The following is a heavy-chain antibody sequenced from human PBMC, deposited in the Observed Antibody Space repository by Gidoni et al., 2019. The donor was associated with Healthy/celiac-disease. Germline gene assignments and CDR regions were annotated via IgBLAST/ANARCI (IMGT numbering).Heavy chain of an antibody. CDR3: AKDKSKLGPQAFDP. CDR1: GFTFDDYA. V-gene: IGHV3-9*01. J-gene: IGHJ5*02. D-gene: IGHD6-13*01. CDR2: ISWNSGSI. Sequence: EVQLVESGGGLVQPGRSLRLSCAASGFTFDDYAMHWVRQAPGKGLEWVSGISWNSGSIGYADSVKGRFTISRDNAKNSLYLQMNSLRAEDTALYYCAKDKSKLGPQAFDPWGQGTLVTVSS.